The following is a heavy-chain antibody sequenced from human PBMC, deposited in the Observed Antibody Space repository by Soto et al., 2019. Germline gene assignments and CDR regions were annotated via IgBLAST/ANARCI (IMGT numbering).Heavy chain of an antibody. V-gene: IGHV4-59*01. CDR2: IYYSGST. Sequence: SETLSLTCTVSGGSISSYYWSWIRQPPGKGLEWIGYIYYSGSTNYNPSLKSRVTISVDTSKNQFSLKLSSVTAADTAVYYCATNDYGDYVYFQHWGQGTLVTVSS. CDR3: ATNDYGDYVYFQH. D-gene: IGHD4-17*01. CDR1: GGSISSYY. J-gene: IGHJ1*01.